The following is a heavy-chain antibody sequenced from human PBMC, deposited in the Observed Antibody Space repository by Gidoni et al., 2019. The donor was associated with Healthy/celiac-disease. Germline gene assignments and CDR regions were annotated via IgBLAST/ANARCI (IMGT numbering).Heavy chain of an antibody. J-gene: IGHJ6*02. CDR3: ASPVFSSWENYYYYYGMDV. Sequence: EVQLVESGGGLVKPGGSLRLSCAASGFTFRSYSLNWVRQAPGKGLEWVSSISSSSSYIYYADSVKGRFTISRDNAKNSLYLQMNSLRAEDTAVYYCASPVFSSWENYYYYYGMDVWGQGTTVTVSS. V-gene: IGHV3-21*01. CDR1: GFTFRSYS. CDR2: ISSSSSYI. D-gene: IGHD6-13*01.